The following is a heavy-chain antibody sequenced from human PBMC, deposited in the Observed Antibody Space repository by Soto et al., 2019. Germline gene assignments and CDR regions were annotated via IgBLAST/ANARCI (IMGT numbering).Heavy chain of an antibody. CDR1: GFTFSSYA. J-gene: IGHJ4*02. V-gene: IGHV3-23*01. D-gene: IGHD3-22*01. CDR2: ISGSGGST. Sequence: PGGSLRLSCAASGFTFSSYAMSWVRQALGKGLEWVSAISGSGGSTYYADSVKGRFTISRDNSKNTLYLQMNSLRAEDTAVYYCAKTSGYYYDSSGYETHWGQGTLVTVSS. CDR3: AKTSGYYYDSSGYETH.